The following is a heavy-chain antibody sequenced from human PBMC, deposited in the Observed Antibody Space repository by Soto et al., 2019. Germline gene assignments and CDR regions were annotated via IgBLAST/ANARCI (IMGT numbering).Heavy chain of an antibody. CDR1: GGSISSSSYY. V-gene: IGHV4-39*01. CDR3: ARPTYYYDSSGYSWIFDY. J-gene: IGHJ4*02. D-gene: IGHD3-22*01. Sequence: SETLSLTCTISGGSISSSSYYWGWIRQPPGKGLEWIGSIYYSGSTYYNPSLKSRVTISVDTSKNQFSLKLSSVTAADTAVYYCARPTYYYDSSGYSWIFDYWGQGTLVTVSS. CDR2: IYYSGST.